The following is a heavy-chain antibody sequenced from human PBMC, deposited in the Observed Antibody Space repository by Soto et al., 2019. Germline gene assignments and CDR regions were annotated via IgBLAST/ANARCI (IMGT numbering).Heavy chain of an antibody. D-gene: IGHD3-10*01. J-gene: IGHJ6*02. V-gene: IGHV1-69*12. CDR3: AREGGSGNYRYYAMDV. CDR2: IIPIFGTA. Sequence: QVQLVQSGAEVKKPGSSVKVSCKASGGTFSSYAISWVRQAPGQGLEWMGGIIPIFGTANYAQKFQGRVTITAHEPTXXAYMELSSLRSEDTAVYYCAREGGSGNYRYYAMDVWGQGTTVTVSS. CDR1: GGTFSSYA.